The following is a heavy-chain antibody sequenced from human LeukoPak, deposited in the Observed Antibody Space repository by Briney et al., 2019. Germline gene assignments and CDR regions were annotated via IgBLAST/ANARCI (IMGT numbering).Heavy chain of an antibody. CDR3: ARDPLSSSSFDL. CDR1: GFTFSTYG. Sequence: PGGSLRLSCAASGFTFSTYGMNWVRQAPGKGLEWVSYISSSTTIIYYASSVKGRFTISRDNAKNSLYLQMNSLRAEDTAVYYCARDPLSSSSFDLWGQGTLVTVSS. V-gene: IGHV3-48*01. CDR2: ISSSTTII. J-gene: IGHJ4*02. D-gene: IGHD6-13*01.